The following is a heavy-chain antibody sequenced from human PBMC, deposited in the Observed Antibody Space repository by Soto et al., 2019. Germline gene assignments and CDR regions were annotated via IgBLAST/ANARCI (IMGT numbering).Heavy chain of an antibody. CDR3: AKDPRPRVLLWFGEWVDS. J-gene: IGHJ4*02. D-gene: IGHD3-10*01. CDR1: GFTFSSYG. Sequence: QVQLVESGGCVVQPGRSLRLSCAASGFTFSSYGMHWVRQAPGKGLEWVAVISYDGSNKYYADSVKGRFTISRDNSKNTLYLQMNSLRADNTAVYYCAKDPRPRVLLWFGEWVDSWGQGTLVAVSS. V-gene: IGHV3-30*18. CDR2: ISYDGSNK.